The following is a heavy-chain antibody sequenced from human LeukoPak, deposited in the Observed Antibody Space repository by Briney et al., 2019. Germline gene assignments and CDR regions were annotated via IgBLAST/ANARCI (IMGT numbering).Heavy chain of an antibody. J-gene: IGHJ4*02. CDR1: GFTFSSYA. D-gene: IGHD3-22*01. CDR3: AKDRPAYYYDSSGYYRGGYYFDY. V-gene: IGHV3-23*01. CDR2: ISGSGGST. Sequence: GGSLRLSCAASGFTFSSYAMSWVRQAPGKGLEWVSAISGSGGSTYYADSVKGRFTISRDNSKNTLYLQMNSLRAEGTAVYYCAKDRPAYYYDSSGYYRGGYYFDYWGQGTLVTVSS.